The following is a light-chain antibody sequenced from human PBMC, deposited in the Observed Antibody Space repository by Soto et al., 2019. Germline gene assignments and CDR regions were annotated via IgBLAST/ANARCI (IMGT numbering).Light chain of an antibody. J-gene: IGLJ2*01. V-gene: IGLV6-57*01. Sequence: NFMLTQPHSVSECPGKTVAISCTRSSGSIASNYVQWYQQRPGSSPTIVIYEDTQRPSGVPDRFSGSIDSSSNSASLTISGLKTEDEADYYCQTYDNSNVIFGGGTKLTVL. CDR1: SGSIASNY. CDR2: EDT. CDR3: QTYDNSNVI.